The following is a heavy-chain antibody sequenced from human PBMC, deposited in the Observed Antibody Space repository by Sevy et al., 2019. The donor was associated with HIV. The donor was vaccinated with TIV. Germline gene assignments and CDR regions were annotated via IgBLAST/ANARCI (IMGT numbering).Heavy chain of an antibody. CDR2: IYSGGST. Sequence: GGSLRLSCAASGFTVSSNYMSWVRQAPGKGLEWVSVIYSGGSTYYADSVKGRFTISRDNSKNTLYLQMNSLRAEDTAVYYCARGRQWLVLRYYYYYMDVWGKGTTVTVSS. CDR1: GFTVSSNY. J-gene: IGHJ6*03. D-gene: IGHD6-19*01. V-gene: IGHV3-66*02. CDR3: ARGRQWLVLRYYYYYMDV.